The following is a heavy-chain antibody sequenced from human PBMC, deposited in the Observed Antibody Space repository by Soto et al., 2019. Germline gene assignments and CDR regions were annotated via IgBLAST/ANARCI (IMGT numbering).Heavy chain of an antibody. D-gene: IGHD6-25*01. J-gene: IGHJ3*01. CDR2: IIPMLTVT. Sequence: QVHLDQSGAEVKKPGSSVTVSCKAAGGTFSTYTLIWVRQAPGQGLEWMGRIIPMLTVTNSAQKFQGRVTLTADKSTRPAFMEPTSLTSDDTAVYYCAIGSWSAETFDVWGQGTMVTVSS. CDR3: AIGSWSAETFDV. CDR1: GGTFSTYT. V-gene: IGHV1-69*02.